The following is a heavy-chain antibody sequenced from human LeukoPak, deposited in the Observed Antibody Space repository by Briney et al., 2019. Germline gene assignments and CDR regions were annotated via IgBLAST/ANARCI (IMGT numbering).Heavy chain of an antibody. Sequence: ASVKVSCKASGYTFTSYGIRWVRQAPGQGLEWMVWISAYNGNTNYAQKLQGRVTMTTDTSTSTAYMELRSLRSEDTAVYYCARGLTNHNYYYYMDVWGKGTTITVSS. CDR1: GYTFTSYG. CDR3: ARGLTNHNYYYYMDV. D-gene: IGHD2-8*01. CDR2: ISAYNGNT. J-gene: IGHJ6*03. V-gene: IGHV1-18*01.